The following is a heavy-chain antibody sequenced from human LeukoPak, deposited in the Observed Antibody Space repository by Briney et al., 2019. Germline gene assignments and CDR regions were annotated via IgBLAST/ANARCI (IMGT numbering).Heavy chain of an antibody. J-gene: IGHJ2*01. D-gene: IGHD5-24*01. Sequence: PGGSLRLSCSASGFTLSNYPMHWVRQAPGKGLEYVSGISGNGGNTYYANSVKGRFTISRDNSKHTLYLQMGSLRAEDMVVYYCARSKRWLEHYWYFDLWGRGTLVTVSS. CDR1: GFTLSNYP. V-gene: IGHV3-64*01. CDR3: ARSKRWLEHYWYFDL. CDR2: ISGNGGNT.